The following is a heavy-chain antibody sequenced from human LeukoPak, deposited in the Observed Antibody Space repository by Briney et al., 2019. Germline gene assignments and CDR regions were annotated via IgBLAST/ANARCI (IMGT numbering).Heavy chain of an antibody. D-gene: IGHD3-22*01. CDR2: INHGGST. Sequence: SETLSLTCAVYGGSFSAYYWNWIRQPPGKGLEWIGKINHGGSTNYSSSLKSRVTISVGTSKNHFSLKLTSVTAADTAVFYCARKGKGPQGRSGFGAQKKFPPGGAYWGKGTLVPVS. J-gene: IGHJ4*02. CDR1: GGSFSAYY. CDR3: ARKGKGPQGRSGFGAQKKFPPGGAY. V-gene: IGHV4-34*01.